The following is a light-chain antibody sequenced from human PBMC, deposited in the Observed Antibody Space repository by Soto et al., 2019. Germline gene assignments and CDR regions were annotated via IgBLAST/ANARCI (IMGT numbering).Light chain of an antibody. Sequence: EIVMTQSPGTLSVSPGERATLSCRASQSVRSDLAWYQQKPGQAPRLLIYGASTRATGIPARFSGSGSGTEFTLTISSLQSEDFAVYYCHQYVNWKWTFGQGTRWIS. CDR1: QSVRSD. CDR3: HQYVNWKWT. CDR2: GAS. V-gene: IGKV3-15*01. J-gene: IGKJ1*01.